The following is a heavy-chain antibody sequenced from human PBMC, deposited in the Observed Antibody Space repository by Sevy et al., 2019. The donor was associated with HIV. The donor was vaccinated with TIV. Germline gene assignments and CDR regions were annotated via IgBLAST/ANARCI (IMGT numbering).Heavy chain of an antibody. CDR2: IYYSGST. CDR1: GGSISSYY. CDR3: ARGRAAAGLGGDY. J-gene: IGHJ4*02. V-gene: IGHV4-59*08. D-gene: IGHD6-13*01. Sequence: ETLSLTCTVSGGSISSYYWSWIRQPPGKGLEWIGYIYYSGSTNYNPSLKSRVTISVDTSKNQFSLKLSSVTAADTAVYYCARGRAAAGLGGDYWGQGTLVTVSS.